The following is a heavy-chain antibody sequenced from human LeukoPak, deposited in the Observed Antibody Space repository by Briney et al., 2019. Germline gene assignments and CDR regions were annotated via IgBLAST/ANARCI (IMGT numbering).Heavy chain of an antibody. V-gene: IGHV1-2*02. CDR3: ARAVTYYYDSSVGLVDY. D-gene: IGHD3-22*01. CDR2: VNPNSGVT. J-gene: IGHJ4*02. Sequence: ASVKVSCKTSGYTFTGYYMHWVRQAPRQGLEWMGWVNPNSGVTNYAQKFQGRVTMTRDTSISTAYMELSRLRSDDTAVYYCARAVTYYYDSSVGLVDYWGQGTLVTVSS. CDR1: GYTFTGYY.